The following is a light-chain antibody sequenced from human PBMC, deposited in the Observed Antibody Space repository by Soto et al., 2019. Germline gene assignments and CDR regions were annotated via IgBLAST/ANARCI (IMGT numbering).Light chain of an antibody. CDR3: QQLKSYPLS. CDR2: AAS. CDR1: QDISSY. J-gene: IGKJ4*01. V-gene: IGKV1-9*01. Sequence: DIQLTQSPLFLSASVGDRVTITFRTSQDISSYLAWYQQKPGKAPKLLIYAASSLQSGVPSRFSGSGSGTEFTITVSSLQPEDFATYYGQQLKSYPLSFGGGTKVEI.